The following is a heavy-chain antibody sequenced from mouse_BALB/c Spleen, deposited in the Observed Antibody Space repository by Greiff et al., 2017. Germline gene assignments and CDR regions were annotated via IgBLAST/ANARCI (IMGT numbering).Heavy chain of an antibody. CDR3: AREYYGSGYAMDY. Sequence: VQGVESGPGLVAPSQSLSITCTVSGFSLTSYGVHWVRQPPGKGLEWLGVIWAGGSTNYNSALMSRLSISKDNSKSQVFLKMNSLQTDDTAMYYCAREYYGSGYAMDYWGQGTSVTVSS. J-gene: IGHJ4*01. CDR2: IWAGGST. CDR1: GFSLTSYG. D-gene: IGHD1-1*01. V-gene: IGHV2-9*02.